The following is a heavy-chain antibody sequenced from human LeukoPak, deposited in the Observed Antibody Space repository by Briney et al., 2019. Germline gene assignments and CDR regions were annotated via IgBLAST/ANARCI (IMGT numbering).Heavy chain of an antibody. CDR1: GYTFTSYG. V-gene: IGHV1-18*01. CDR2: ISAYNGNT. Sequence: ASVKVSCKASGYTFTSYGISWVRQAPGQGLEWMGWISAYNGNTNYAQKLQGRVTMTTDTSTSTAYMELRSLRSDDTAVYYCAGQSRSRSLFDWFDPWGQGTLVTVSS. CDR3: AGQSRSRSLFDWFDP. J-gene: IGHJ5*02.